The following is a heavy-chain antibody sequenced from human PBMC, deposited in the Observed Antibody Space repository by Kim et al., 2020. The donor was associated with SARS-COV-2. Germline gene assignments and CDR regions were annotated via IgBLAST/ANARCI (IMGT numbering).Heavy chain of an antibody. D-gene: IGHD2-21*02. J-gene: IGHJ4*02. CDR1: GFTFSSYS. CDR3: ARDPDPPSTVVTPRVDY. V-gene: IGHV3-21*01. Sequence: GGSLRLSCAASGFTFSSYSMNWVRQAPGKGLEWVSSISSSSSYIYYADSVKGRFTISRDNAKNSLYLQMNSLRAEDTAMYYCARDPDPPSTVVTPRVDYWGQGTLVTVSS. CDR2: ISSSSSYI.